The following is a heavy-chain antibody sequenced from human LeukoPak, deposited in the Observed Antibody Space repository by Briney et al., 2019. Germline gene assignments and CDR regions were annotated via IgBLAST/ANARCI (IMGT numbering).Heavy chain of an antibody. CDR1: GGTFSSYA. D-gene: IGHD3-10*01. J-gene: IGHJ6*02. Sequence: GASVKVSCKASGGTFSSYAISWVRQAPGQGLEWMGRIIPILGIANYAQKFQGRVTITADKSTSTAYMELSSLRSEDTAVYYCATGLGFGELDYYYGMDVWGQGTTVTVSS. CDR2: IIPILGIA. CDR3: ATGLGFGELDYYYGMDV. V-gene: IGHV1-69*04.